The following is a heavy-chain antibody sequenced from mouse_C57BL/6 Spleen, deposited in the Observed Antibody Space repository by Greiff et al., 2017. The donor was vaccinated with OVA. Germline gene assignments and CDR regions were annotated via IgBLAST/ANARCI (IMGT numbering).Heavy chain of an antibody. CDR3: ARGDFFAY. CDR2: IYPGDGDT. Sequence: VQRVESGAELVKPGASVKISCKASGYAFSSYWMNWVKQRPGKGLEWIGQIYPGDGDTNYNGKFKGKATLTADKSSSTAYMQLSSLTSEDSAVYFCARGDFFAYWGQGTLVTVSA. J-gene: IGHJ3*01. CDR1: GYAFSSYW. D-gene: IGHD3-3*01. V-gene: IGHV1-80*01.